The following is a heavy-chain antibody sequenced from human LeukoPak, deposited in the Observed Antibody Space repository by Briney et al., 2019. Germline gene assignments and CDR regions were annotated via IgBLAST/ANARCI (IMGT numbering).Heavy chain of an antibody. CDR1: GGSISSYY. D-gene: IGHD3-3*01. V-gene: IGHV4-59*01. CDR2: IYYSGST. J-gene: IGHJ3*02. CDR3: ARNYDFWSGYYPFGAFDI. Sequence: PSETLSLTCTVSGGSISSYYWSWIRQPPGKGLEWIGYIYYSGSTNYNPSLKSRVTISVDTSKNQFSLKLSSVTAADTAVYYCARNYDFWSGYYPFGAFDIWGQGTMVTVSS.